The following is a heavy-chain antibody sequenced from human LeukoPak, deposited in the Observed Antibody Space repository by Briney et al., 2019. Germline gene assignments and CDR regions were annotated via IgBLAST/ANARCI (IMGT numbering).Heavy chain of an antibody. CDR3: ATHLRYDSSAFDL. V-gene: IGHV4-34*01. CDR2: INHSGST. J-gene: IGHJ2*01. Sequence: PSETLSLTCAVYGGSFSGYYWSWIRQPPGKGLEWIGEINHSGSTNYNPSLKSRVTISVDTSKNQFSLKLSSVTAADTAVYYCATHLRYDSSAFDLWGRGTLVTVSS. CDR1: GGSFSGYY. D-gene: IGHD3-22*01.